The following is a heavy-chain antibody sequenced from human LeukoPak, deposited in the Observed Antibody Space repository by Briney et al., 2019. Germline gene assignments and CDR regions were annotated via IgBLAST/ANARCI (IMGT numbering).Heavy chain of an antibody. J-gene: IGHJ3*02. V-gene: IGHV4-4*02. CDR1: GGSISSSNW. Sequence: PSETLSLTCAVSGGSISSSNWWSWVRQPPGKGLEWIGEIYHSGSTNYNPSLKSRVTISVDTSKNQFSLKLSSVTAADTAVYYCARQGLGYCSSTSCPGNAFDIWGQGTMVTVSS. CDR2: IYHSGST. CDR3: ARQGLGYCSSTSCPGNAFDI. D-gene: IGHD2-2*01.